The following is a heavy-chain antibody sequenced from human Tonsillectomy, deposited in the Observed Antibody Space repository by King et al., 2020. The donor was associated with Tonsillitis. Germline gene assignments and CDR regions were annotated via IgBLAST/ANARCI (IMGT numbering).Heavy chain of an antibody. J-gene: IGHJ5*02. CDR1: GYSFTAYY. D-gene: IGHD1-26*01. Sequence: VQLVQSGAEVKKPGASVKVSCKASGYSFTAYYMHWVRQSPGQGLEWMGWINPNSGGTNYAQKLQGRVTLTRDTSISTAYMELSRLRSDDTAVYYCAREVGATENWFAPWGQGTLVTVSS. CDR2: INPNSGGT. CDR3: AREVGATENWFAP. V-gene: IGHV1-2*02.